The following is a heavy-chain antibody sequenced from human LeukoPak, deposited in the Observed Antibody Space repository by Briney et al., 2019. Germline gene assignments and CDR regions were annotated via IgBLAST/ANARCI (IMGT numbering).Heavy chain of an antibody. V-gene: IGHV6-1*01. D-gene: IGHD2-15*01. CDR3: AAVYPLKGGFDF. Sequence: SQTLSLTCAIFGESVSTNTVAWNWIRQSPSRGLEWLGRTYKRARWYSDYAVSLKDRITITADTSKNQISLQLTAMTPEDTAVYYCAAVYPLKGGFDFWGQGLLVTVSS. J-gene: IGHJ4*02. CDR2: TYKRARWYS. CDR1: GESVSTNTVA.